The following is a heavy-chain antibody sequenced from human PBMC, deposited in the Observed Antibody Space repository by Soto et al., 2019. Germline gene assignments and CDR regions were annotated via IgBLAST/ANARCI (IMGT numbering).Heavy chain of an antibody. CDR1: GGSISSGGYY. D-gene: IGHD1-7*01. CDR3: ARANWNFFVDY. CDR2: IYYSGST. Sequence: SETLSLTCTVSGGSISSGGYYWSWIRQHPGKGLEWIGYIYYSGSTYYNPSLKSRVTISVDTSKNQFSLKLSSVTAADTAVYYCARANWNFFVDYWGQGTLVTVSS. J-gene: IGHJ4*02. V-gene: IGHV4-31*03.